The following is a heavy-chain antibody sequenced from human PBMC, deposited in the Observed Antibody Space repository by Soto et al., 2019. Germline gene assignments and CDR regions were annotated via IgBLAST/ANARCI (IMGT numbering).Heavy chain of an antibody. CDR1: GGSFNSFA. CDR3: ATSGERGGDCYGYRMDV. D-gene: IGHD2-21*02. Sequence: SVKVSCKASGGSFNSFAISWVRQAPGQGLEWMGGIIPIFGAASYGQRIQGRVTITADESTSTAFMELSSLRSEDTAVYYCATSGERGGDCYGYRMDVRGQGATVTVSS. J-gene: IGHJ6*02. V-gene: IGHV1-69*13. CDR2: IIPIFGAA.